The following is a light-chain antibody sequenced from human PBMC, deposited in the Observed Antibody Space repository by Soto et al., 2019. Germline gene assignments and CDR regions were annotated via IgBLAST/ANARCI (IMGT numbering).Light chain of an antibody. V-gene: IGKV3D-20*02. CDR1: QTVRNNY. CDR3: QQRARWPWT. CDR2: HAS. J-gene: IGKJ1*01. Sequence: EFVLTQSPGTLSLSPGERATLSCRASQTVRNNYLAWYQQKPGQAPRLLIYHASRRATGTPDRFSVSGSGTDFTLTITSLEPEDFAVYYCQQRARWPWTFGQGTKVDI.